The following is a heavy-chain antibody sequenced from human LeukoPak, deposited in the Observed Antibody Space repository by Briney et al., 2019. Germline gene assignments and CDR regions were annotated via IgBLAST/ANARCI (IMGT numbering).Heavy chain of an antibody. D-gene: IGHD3-22*01. CDR2: TSRSGGTI. CDR3: ARAAYYYDSSGYDDAFDI. V-gene: IGHV3-11*01. CDR1: GFPFSDYC. Sequence: GGSLDLSCAASGFPFSDYCMNWIRQAPGKGLEWVSYTSRSGGTIYYADSVKGRFTISRDNAKNSLYLQMNSLRAEDTAVYYCARAAYYYDSSGYDDAFDIWGQGTMVTVSS. J-gene: IGHJ3*02.